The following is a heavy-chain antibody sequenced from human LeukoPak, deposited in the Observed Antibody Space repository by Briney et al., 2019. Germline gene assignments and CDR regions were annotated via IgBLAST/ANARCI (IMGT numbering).Heavy chain of an antibody. D-gene: IGHD3-22*01. CDR1: GYTFTSYD. CDR2: MNPNSGNT. J-gene: IGHJ6*02. CDR3: ARGFYDSSCYYYKLFYYYGMDV. V-gene: IGHV1-8*01. Sequence: ASVKVSCKASGYTFTSYDINWVRQATGQGLEWMGWMNPNSGNTGYAQKFQGGVTMTRNTSISTAYMELSSLRSEDTAVYYCARGFYDSSCYYYKLFYYYGMDVWGQGTTVTVSS.